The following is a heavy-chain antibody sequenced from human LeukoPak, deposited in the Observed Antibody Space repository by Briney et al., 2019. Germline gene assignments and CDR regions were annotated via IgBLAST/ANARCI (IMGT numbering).Heavy chain of an antibody. D-gene: IGHD3-22*01. CDR3: AKEHGYYYDSSGYYLAY. Sequence: GGSLRLSCAASGFTFSSYGMRWVRQAPGKGREWGAVIWYDGSNKYYADSVKGRFTISRDNSKNTLYLQMNSLRAENTAVYYCAKEHGYYYDSSGYYLAYWGQGTLVTVSS. V-gene: IGHV3-33*06. J-gene: IGHJ4*02. CDR1: GFTFSSYG. CDR2: IWYDGSNK.